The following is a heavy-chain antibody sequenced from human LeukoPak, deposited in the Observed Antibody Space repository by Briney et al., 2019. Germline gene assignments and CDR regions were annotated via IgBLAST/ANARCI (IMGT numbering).Heavy chain of an antibody. Sequence: ASVKVSCKASGYTFTSYDINWVRQATGQGLEWMGWMNPNSGNTGYAQKFQGRVTMTRNTSISTAYMELSSLRSEDTAVYYCARGTSDPRAKGSKVKRDHYYMDVWGRGTTVTVSS. CDR1: GYTFTSYD. D-gene: IGHD3-3*01. J-gene: IGHJ6*03. CDR2: MNPNSGNT. V-gene: IGHV1-8*01. CDR3: ARGTSDPRAKGSKVKRDHYYMDV.